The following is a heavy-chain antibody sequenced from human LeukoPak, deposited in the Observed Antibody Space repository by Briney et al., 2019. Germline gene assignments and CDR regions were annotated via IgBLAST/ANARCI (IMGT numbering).Heavy chain of an antibody. CDR3: ARMTPDSPSFDY. Sequence: RGSGPTLVNPTQTLTLTCTFSGFSLRTPEMGVTWIRQPPGKALEWLERIDWDDDKFYSPSLRTRLTISKDTPKNQVVLRMTNMDPVDTGTYYCARMTPDSPSFDYWGQGALITVSS. CDR2: IDWDDDK. D-gene: IGHD2-15*01. V-gene: IGHV2-70*17. CDR1: GFSLRTPEMG. J-gene: IGHJ4*02.